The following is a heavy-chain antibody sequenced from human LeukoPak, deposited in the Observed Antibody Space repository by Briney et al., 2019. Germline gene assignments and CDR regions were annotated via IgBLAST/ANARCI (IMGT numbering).Heavy chain of an antibody. Sequence: GGSLRLSCAASGFTFSSYSMNWVRQAPGKGLEWVSYISSSSSTIYYADSVKGRFTISRDNAKNSLCLQMNSLRAEDTAVYYCASLSGSSDYWGQGTLVTVSS. J-gene: IGHJ4*02. V-gene: IGHV3-48*01. D-gene: IGHD1-26*01. CDR2: ISSSSSTI. CDR1: GFTFSSYS. CDR3: ASLSGSSDY.